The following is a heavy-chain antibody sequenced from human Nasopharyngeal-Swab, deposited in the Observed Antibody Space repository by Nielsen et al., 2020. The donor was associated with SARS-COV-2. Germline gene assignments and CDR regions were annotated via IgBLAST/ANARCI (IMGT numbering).Heavy chain of an antibody. CDR3: ARDRVFLVRGFDY. Sequence: GGSLRLSCAASGFTFSSYAMHWVRQAPGKGLEWVAVISYDGSNKYYADSVKGRFTISRDNSKNTLYLQMNSLRAEDTAVYYCARDRVFLVRGFDYWGQGTLVTVSS. CDR1: GFTFSSYA. D-gene: IGHD3-10*01. J-gene: IGHJ4*02. CDR2: ISYDGSNK. V-gene: IGHV3-30*04.